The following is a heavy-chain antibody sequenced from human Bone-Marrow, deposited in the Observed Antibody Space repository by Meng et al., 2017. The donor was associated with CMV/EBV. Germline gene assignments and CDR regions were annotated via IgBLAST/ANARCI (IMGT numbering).Heavy chain of an antibody. V-gene: IGHV3-30*04. CDR2: ISYDGSNK. D-gene: IGHD6-19*01. Sequence: GESLKISCAASGFTFSSYAMHWVRQAPGKGLEWVAVISYDGSNKYYADSVKGRFTISRDNSKNTLYLQMNSLRAEDTAVYYCAKRDSAWYSDYWGQGTLVTVSS. J-gene: IGHJ4*02. CDR3: AKRDSAWYSDY. CDR1: GFTFSSYA.